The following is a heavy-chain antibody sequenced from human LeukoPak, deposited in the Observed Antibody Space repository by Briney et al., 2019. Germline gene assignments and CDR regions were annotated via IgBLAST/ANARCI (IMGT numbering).Heavy chain of an antibody. D-gene: IGHD6-13*01. Sequence: GESLKISCKGSGYSFTNYWNAWVRQMPGAGLEWMGIIYPGDSDTRYSPSFQGQVTISADKSINTAYLQWSSLKASDTAIYYCARRTAAAEFFDYWGQGTPVTVSS. CDR2: IYPGDSDT. V-gene: IGHV5-51*01. CDR3: ARRTAAAEFFDY. CDR1: GYSFTNYW. J-gene: IGHJ4*02.